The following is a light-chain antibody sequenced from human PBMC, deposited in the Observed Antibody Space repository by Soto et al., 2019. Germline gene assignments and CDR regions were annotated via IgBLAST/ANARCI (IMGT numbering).Light chain of an antibody. CDR1: KLGDKY. CDR2: QDS. Sequence: SYELTQPPSVSVSPGQTASITCSGDKLGDKYACWYQQKPGQSPVLVIYQDSKRPSGIPERFSGSNSGNTATLTISGTQAMEEADYYCQAWDSSFYVFGTGTKLTVL. V-gene: IGLV3-1*01. J-gene: IGLJ1*01. CDR3: QAWDSSFYV.